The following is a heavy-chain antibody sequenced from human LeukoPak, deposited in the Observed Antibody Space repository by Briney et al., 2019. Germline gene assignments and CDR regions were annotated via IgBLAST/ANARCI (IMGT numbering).Heavy chain of an antibody. D-gene: IGHD2-15*01. V-gene: IGHV3-72*01. CDR2: TRNKANSYTT. Sequence: GGSLRLSCAASGFTFSDHYMDWVRQAPGKGLEWVGRTRNKANSYTTEYAASVRGRFTISRDDSKKSLYLQMNSLKTEETAVYYCARGSRGIDYWGQGTLVTVSS. CDR3: ARGSRGIDY. J-gene: IGHJ4*02. CDR1: GFTFSDHY.